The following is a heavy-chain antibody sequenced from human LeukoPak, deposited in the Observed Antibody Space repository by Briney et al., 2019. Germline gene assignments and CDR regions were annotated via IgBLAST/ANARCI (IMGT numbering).Heavy chain of an antibody. CDR3: IRGAHITTPVIRYFEH. CDR1: GFTFSTYW. J-gene: IGHJ1*01. CDR2: INSDGSGT. D-gene: IGHD1-14*01. Sequence: GGSLRLSCAASGFTFSTYWMHWVRQAPGKGLVWVSRINSDGSGTSYADSVKGRFTLSRDNAKNTVYLQMNSLRAEDTAVYYCIRGAHITTPVIRYFEHWGQGSLVTVSS. V-gene: IGHV3-74*01.